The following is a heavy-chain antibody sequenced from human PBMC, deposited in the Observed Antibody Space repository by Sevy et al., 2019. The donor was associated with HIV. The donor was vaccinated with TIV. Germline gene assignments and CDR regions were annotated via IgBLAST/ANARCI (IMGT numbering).Heavy chain of an antibody. D-gene: IGHD1-1*01. Sequence: ASVKVSCKASGYTFTGYYKHWVRQAPGQGLEWMGRINPNSGGTNYAQRFQGRVTMTRDTSISTAYMELSRLRSDDTAVYYCARDQSTTGTTGYDAFDIWGQGTIVTVSS. CDR2: INPNSGGT. V-gene: IGHV1-2*06. J-gene: IGHJ3*02. CDR1: GYTFTGYY. CDR3: ARDQSTTGTTGYDAFDI.